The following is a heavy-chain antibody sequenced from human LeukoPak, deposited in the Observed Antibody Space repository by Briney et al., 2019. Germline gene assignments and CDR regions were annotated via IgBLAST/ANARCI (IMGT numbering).Heavy chain of an antibody. V-gene: IGHV4-59*08. Sequence: SETLSLTCTVSGGSISGYYWTWIRQPPGKGLEWIGYIYDSGTTNYNPSLKRRVTILVDTSKNQFSLKLSSVTAADTAVYYCARHGGTRVTLVEVYYFDYWGQGALVTVSS. CDR1: GGSISGYY. CDR3: ARHGGTRVTLVEVYYFDY. D-gene: IGHD4-11*01. CDR2: IYDSGTT. J-gene: IGHJ4*02.